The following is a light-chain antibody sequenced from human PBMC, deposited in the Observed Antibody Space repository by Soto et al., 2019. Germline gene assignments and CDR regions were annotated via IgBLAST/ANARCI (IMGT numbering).Light chain of an antibody. CDR1: QSISSW. CDR2: KAS. V-gene: IGKV1-5*03. Sequence: IQMTQSPSTLSASVGDRVTITCRASQSISSWLAWYQQKPGKAPKLLIYKASSLESGVPSRFSGSGSGTEFTLTISNLQPDDFATYYCQQHNSLYTFGQGTKLEMK. CDR3: QQHNSLYT. J-gene: IGKJ2*01.